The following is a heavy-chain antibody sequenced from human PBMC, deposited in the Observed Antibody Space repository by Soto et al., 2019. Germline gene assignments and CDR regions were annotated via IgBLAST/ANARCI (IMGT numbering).Heavy chain of an antibody. J-gene: IGHJ5*01. V-gene: IGHV4-34*01. CDR3: GSDFYASGCYDRGPEPNWLD. D-gene: IGHD3-10*01. CDR1: GGSFSGYY. Sequence: SETLSLTCAVYGGSFSGYYWSLIRQPPGKGLEWIGEINHSGSTNYNPSLKSRVTISVDTSKNQFSLKLSSVTAADTAVYYCGSDFYASGCYDRGPEPNWLD. CDR2: INHSGST.